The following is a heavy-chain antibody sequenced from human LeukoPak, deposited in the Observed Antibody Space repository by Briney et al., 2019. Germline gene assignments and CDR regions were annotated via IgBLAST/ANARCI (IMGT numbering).Heavy chain of an antibody. CDR3: ARLPDYYDSSGYYPDWYFDL. CDR2: IYHSGST. V-gene: IGHV4-30-2*01. D-gene: IGHD3-22*01. J-gene: IGHJ2*01. CDR1: GGSISSGGYY. Sequence: SETLSLTCTVSGGSISSGGYYWSWIRQPPGKGLEWIGYIYHSGSTYYNPSLKSRVTISVDRSKNQFSLKLSSVTAADTAVYYCARLPDYYDSSGYYPDWYFDLWGRGTLVTVSS.